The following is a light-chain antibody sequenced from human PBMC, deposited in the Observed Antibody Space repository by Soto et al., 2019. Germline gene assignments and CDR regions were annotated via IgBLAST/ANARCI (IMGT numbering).Light chain of an antibody. J-gene: IGLJ1*01. Sequence: QSALTQPPSASGSPGQSVTISCTGTSGDVGGYNYVSWYQQHPGKAPKLMIFEVSVRPSGVPDRFSASKSGNTASLTVSGLQAEDEADYYCSSYAGSNNYVFGTGNKVTVL. CDR3: SSYAGSNNYV. CDR2: EVS. CDR1: SGDVGGYNY. V-gene: IGLV2-8*01.